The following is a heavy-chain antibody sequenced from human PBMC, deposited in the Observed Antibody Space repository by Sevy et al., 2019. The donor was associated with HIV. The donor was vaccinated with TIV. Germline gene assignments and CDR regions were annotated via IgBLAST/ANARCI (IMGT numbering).Heavy chain of an antibody. CDR1: GFTFSSYG. D-gene: IGHD6-19*01. CDR2: IWYDGSNK. V-gene: IGHV3-33*01. J-gene: IGHJ4*02. CDR3: AREGIAVAGIGYYFDY. Sequence: GGSLRLSCAASGFTFSSYGMHWVRQAPGKGLEWVAIIWYDGSNKKHADSVKGRFSISRDNSKNTLYLQMNSLRAEDTAVYYCAREGIAVAGIGYYFDYWGQGTLVTVSS.